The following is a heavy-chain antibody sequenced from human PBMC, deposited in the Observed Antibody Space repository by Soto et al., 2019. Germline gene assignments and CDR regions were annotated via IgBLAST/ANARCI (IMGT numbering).Heavy chain of an antibody. V-gene: IGHV4-59*01. CDR2: LYPGRSA. D-gene: IGHD3-22*01. CDR3: ALRSMAVVPEY. J-gene: IGHJ4*02. Sequence: QVQLQESGPGLVKPSETLSLTCAVSGDSISSYYCMWIRQPPGKGLESIGYLYPGRSANYNPSLKSRVTLSVDTSTNQCSLTLSPMTAAATAVYYCALRSMAVVPEYWGQGTLVTVSS. CDR1: GDSISSYY.